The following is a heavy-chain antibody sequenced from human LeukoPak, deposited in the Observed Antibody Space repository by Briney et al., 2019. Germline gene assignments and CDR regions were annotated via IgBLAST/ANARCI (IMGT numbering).Heavy chain of an antibody. CDR1: GFXFRTYW. CDR2: INGDGSTT. V-gene: IGHV3-74*01. J-gene: IGHJ6*02. CDR3: AKGAPYYYAMDV. Sequence: PGGSLRLSCAASGFXFRTYWIHWVRQAPGKGLVWVSRINGDGSTTTYADSVKGRFTISTDSAKSTLYLQMNSLRADDTAMYYCAKGAPYYYAMDVWGQGTTVTVSS.